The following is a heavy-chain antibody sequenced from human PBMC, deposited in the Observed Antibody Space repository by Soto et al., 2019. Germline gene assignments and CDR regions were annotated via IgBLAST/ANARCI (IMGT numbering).Heavy chain of an antibody. J-gene: IGHJ4*02. CDR1: GYTFTSYG. D-gene: IGHD5-18*01. CDR3: ASGYSYGPQGWIHYFDY. V-gene: IGHV1-18*01. CDR2: ISAYNGNT. Sequence: QVQLVQSGAEVKKPGASVKVSCKASGYTFTSYGISWVRQAPGQGLEWMGWISAYNGNTNYAQKLQGRVTMTTDTSTSTAYIELRSLRSDDTAVYYCASGYSYGPQGWIHYFDYWGQGTLVTVSS.